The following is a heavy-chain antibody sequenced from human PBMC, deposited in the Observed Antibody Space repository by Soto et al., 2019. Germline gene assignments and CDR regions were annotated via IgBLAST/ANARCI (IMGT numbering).Heavy chain of an antibody. CDR1: GGTFSSYA. D-gene: IGHD3-3*01. Sequence: QVQLVQSGAEVKKPGSSVKVSCKASGGTFSSYAISWVRQAPGQGLEWMGGIIPIFGTANYAQKFQGRVTINADESTSTAYMELSSLRSEDTAVYYCARASAAPNYDFWSGYSPYWGQGTLVTVSS. V-gene: IGHV1-69*01. CDR2: IIPIFGTA. CDR3: ARASAAPNYDFWSGYSPY. J-gene: IGHJ4*02.